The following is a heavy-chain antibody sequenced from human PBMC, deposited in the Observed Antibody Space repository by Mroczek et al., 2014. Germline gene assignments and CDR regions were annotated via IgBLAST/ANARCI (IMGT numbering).Heavy chain of an antibody. J-gene: IGHJ3*02. V-gene: IGHV4-39*01. CDR2: IYYSGST. D-gene: IGHD6-13*01. Sequence: QVQLQESGPGLVKPSETLSLTCTVSGGSISSSSYYWGWIRQPPGKGLEWIGSIYYSGSTYYNPSLKSRVTISVDTSKNQFSLKLSSVTAADTAVYYCASRSSSWYGHGHSGAFDIWGQGTMVTVSS. CDR1: GGSISSSSYY. CDR3: ASRSSSWYGHGHSGAFDI.